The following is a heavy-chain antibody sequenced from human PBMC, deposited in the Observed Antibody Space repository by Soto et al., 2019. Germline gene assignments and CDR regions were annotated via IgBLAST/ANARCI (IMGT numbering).Heavy chain of an antibody. V-gene: IGHV1-69*02. CDR3: ARGVTMIRGVDYCYFYMGI. J-gene: IGHJ6*03. CDR1: GGTFSSYT. Sequence: SVKVSCKASGGTFSSYTISWVRRAPGQGLEWMGRIIPILGIANYAQKFQGRVTITADKSTSTAYMELSSLRSEDTAVYYCARGVTMIRGVDYCYFYMGIWGKGTTVTVSS. CDR2: IIPILGIA. D-gene: IGHD3-10*01.